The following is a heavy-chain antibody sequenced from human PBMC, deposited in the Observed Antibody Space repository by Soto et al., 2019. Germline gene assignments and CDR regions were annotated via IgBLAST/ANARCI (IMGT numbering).Heavy chain of an antibody. V-gene: IGHV3-64*01. CDR1: GFTFSSYA. J-gene: IGHJ3*02. Sequence: GGSLRLSCAASGFTFSSYAMHWVRQAPGKGLEYVSAISSNGGSTYYANSVKGRFTIARDNSKNTLYLQMGSLRAEDMAGYYCARSPTTGRYFDWLERPADAFDIWGQGTMVTVSS. CDR3: ARSPTTGRYFDWLERPADAFDI. D-gene: IGHD3-9*01. CDR2: ISSNGGST.